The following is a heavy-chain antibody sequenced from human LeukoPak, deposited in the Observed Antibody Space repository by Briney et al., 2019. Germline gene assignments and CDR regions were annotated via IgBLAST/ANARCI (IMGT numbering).Heavy chain of an antibody. Sequence: HPGGSLRLSCAASGFIFKKYWMNWVRQVPGKGLECLANIKEDGSETYYADSVKGRFTISRDNAKNSLFLQMNSLRVEDTALYHCAKGDRNGWYFDYWGLGTLVTVSS. CDR3: AKGDRNGWYFDY. D-gene: IGHD6-19*01. V-gene: IGHV3-7*03. CDR2: IKEDGSET. CDR1: GFIFKKYW. J-gene: IGHJ4*02.